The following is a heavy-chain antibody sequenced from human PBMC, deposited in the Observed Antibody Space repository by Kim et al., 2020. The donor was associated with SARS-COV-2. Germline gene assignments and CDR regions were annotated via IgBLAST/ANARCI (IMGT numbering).Heavy chain of an antibody. D-gene: IGHD4-17*01. Sequence: SETLSLTCTVSGGSISSGGYYWSWIRQHPGKGLEWIGYIYYSGSTYYNPSLKSRVTISVDTSKNQFSLKLSSVTAADTAVYYCARAATHYGDYVSDWYFDLWGRGTLVTVSS. J-gene: IGHJ2*01. CDR2: IYYSGST. V-gene: IGHV4-31*03. CDR3: ARAATHYGDYVSDWYFDL. CDR1: GGSISSGGYY.